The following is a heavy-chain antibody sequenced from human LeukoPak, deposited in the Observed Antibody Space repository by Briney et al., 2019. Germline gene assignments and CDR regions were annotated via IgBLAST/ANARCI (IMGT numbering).Heavy chain of an antibody. V-gene: IGHV3-21*01. CDR2: ISSSSSSYI. D-gene: IGHD3-3*01. J-gene: IGHJ6*02. Sequence: PGGSLGLSCAASGFTFSSYSMNWVRQAPGKGLEWVSSISSSSSSYIYYADSVKGRFTISRDNAKNSLYLQMNSLRAEDTAVYYCARGADIQTTYYDFWSGYYDYGMDVWGQGTTVTVSS. CDR1: GFTFSSYS. CDR3: ARGADIQTTYYDFWSGYYDYGMDV.